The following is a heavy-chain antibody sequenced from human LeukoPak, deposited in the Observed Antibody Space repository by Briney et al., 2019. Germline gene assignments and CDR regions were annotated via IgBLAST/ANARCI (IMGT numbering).Heavy chain of an antibody. V-gene: IGHV1-8*01. CDR2: MNPNSGNT. CDR3: ARAYYDILTGPNWFDP. J-gene: IGHJ5*02. CDR1: GYTFTSYD. D-gene: IGHD3-9*01. Sequence: GASVKVSCKASGYTFTSYDINWVRQATGQGLEWMGWMNPNSGNTGYAQKFQGRVTMTRNTSISTAYMELSSLRSEDTAVYYCARAYYDILTGPNWFDPWGQGTLVTVSS.